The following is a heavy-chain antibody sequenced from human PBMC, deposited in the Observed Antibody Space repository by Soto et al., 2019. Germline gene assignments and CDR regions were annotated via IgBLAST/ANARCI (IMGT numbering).Heavy chain of an antibody. CDR1: GGSISSGGYS. V-gene: IGHV4-30-2*02. Sequence: SETLSLTCAVSGGSISSGGYSWSWIRQPPGKGLEWIGYIYHSGSTYYNPSLKSRVTISVDRSKNQFSLKLSSVTAADTAVYYCARMNGVNDYSNYYHFDYWGQGTLVTVSS. CDR2: IYHSGST. J-gene: IGHJ4*02. CDR3: ARMNGVNDYSNYYHFDY. D-gene: IGHD4-4*01.